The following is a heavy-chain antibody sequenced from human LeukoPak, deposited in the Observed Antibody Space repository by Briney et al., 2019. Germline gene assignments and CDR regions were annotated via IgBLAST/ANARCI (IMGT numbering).Heavy chain of an antibody. CDR3: ARSNYYDSRLRLPDY. D-gene: IGHD3-22*01. V-gene: IGHV5-51*01. J-gene: IGHJ4*02. Sequence: GGSLKIPCKGSGYSFTSYWIGWVRQMPGKGLEWMGIIYPGDSDTRYSPSFQGQVTISADKSISTAYLQWSSLKASDTAMYYCARSNYYDSRLRLPDYWGQGTLVTVSS. CDR1: GYSFTSYW. CDR2: IYPGDSDT.